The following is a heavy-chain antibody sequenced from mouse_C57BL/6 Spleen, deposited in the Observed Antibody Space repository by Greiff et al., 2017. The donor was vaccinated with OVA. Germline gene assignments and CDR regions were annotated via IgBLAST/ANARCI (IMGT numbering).Heavy chain of an antibody. CDR3: ARKVVANWYFDV. CDR1: GYAFSSYW. D-gene: IGHD1-1*01. V-gene: IGHV1-80*01. CDR2: IYPGDGDT. Sequence: QVQLKESGAELVKPGASVKISCKASGYAFSSYWLNWVKQRPGKGLGWIGQIYPGDGDTNYNGKFKGKATLTADKSSSTAYMQLSSLTSEDSAVYFCARKVVANWYFDVWGTGTTVTVSS. J-gene: IGHJ1*03.